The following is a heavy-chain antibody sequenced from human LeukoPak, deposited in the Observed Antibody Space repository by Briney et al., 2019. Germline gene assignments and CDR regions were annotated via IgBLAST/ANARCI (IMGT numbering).Heavy chain of an antibody. CDR2: ITASSDST. Sequence: GGSLRLSCVGSGFSFCSYAMTWVRQAPGKGLEWVSTITASSDSTFYADSVKGRFTISRDDSKNTFYLQMNSLRVEDTAMYYCAKDGSGYFYTFDYWGQGILVTASS. J-gene: IGHJ4*02. D-gene: IGHD3-22*01. CDR3: AKDGSGYFYTFDY. V-gene: IGHV3-23*01. CDR1: GFSFCSYA.